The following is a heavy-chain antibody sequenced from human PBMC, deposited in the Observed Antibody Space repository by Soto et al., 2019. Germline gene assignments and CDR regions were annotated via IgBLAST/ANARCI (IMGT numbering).Heavy chain of an antibody. CDR1: GFTVSNNY. V-gene: IGHV3-53*01. CDR2: IDSGGTT. CDR3: ARNGWGMATVGM. Sequence: EVQLVESGGGLVQPGGSLRLSCAASGFTVSNNYMIWFRLPPGKGLEWVSLIDSGGTTYYADSVKGRFTISRDNSKNTLSLQMNSLRVEDTAVYYCARNGWGMATVGMWGPGTLVTVSS. J-gene: IGHJ4*02. D-gene: IGHD4-4*01.